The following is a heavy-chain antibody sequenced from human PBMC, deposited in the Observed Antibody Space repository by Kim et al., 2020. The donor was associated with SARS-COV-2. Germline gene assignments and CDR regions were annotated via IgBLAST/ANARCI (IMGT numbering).Heavy chain of an antibody. J-gene: IGHJ6*02. V-gene: IGHV3-21*01. CDR1: GFTFSSYS. CDR2: ISSSSYI. CDR3: ARGGIAAAGIDYYYGMDV. D-gene: IGHD6-13*01. Sequence: GGSLRLSCAASGFTFSSYSMNWVRQAPGKGLEWVSSISSSSYIYYADSVKGRFTISRDNDKNSLYLQMNSLRAEDTAVNYCARGGIAAAGIDYYYGMDVWGQGTTVTVSS.